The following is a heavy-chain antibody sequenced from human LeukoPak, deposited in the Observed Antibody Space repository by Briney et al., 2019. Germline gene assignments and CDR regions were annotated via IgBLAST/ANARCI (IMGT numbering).Heavy chain of an antibody. J-gene: IGHJ4*02. CDR3: ARDLRDRRGYYFDY. CDR1: GGSISSGSYY. V-gene: IGHV4-61*02. Sequence: PSETLSLTCTVSGGSISSGSYYWSWIRQPAGKGLEWIGRIYTSGSTNYNPSLKSRVTISVDTSKNQFSLKLSSVTAADTAVYYCARDLRDRRGYYFDYWGQGTLVTVSS. CDR2: IYTSGST. D-gene: IGHD2-15*01.